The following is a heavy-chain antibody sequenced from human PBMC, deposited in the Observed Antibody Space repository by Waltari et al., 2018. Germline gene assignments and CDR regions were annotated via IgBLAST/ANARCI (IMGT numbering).Heavy chain of an antibody. Sequence: QVQLQESGPGLVKPSQTLSLTCTVSGGSISSGGYYWSWIRQHPGKGLEWIGYIYHSGSTYYNPSLKSRVTISVDRSKNQFSLKLSSVTAADTAVYYCARDRYSYGRGFDYWDQGTLVTVSS. J-gene: IGHJ4*02. CDR1: GGSISSGGYY. V-gene: IGHV4-31*03. CDR3: ARDRYSYGRGFDY. CDR2: IYHSGST. D-gene: IGHD5-18*01.